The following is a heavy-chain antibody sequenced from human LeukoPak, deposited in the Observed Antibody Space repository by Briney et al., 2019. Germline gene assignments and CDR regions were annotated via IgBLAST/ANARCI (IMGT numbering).Heavy chain of an antibody. CDR3: AKGGQQLLNDWFDP. J-gene: IGHJ5*02. CDR2: ISWNSDNV. CDR1: GFTFDDYA. Sequence: GGSLRLSCAASGFTFDDYAMHWVRQAPGKGLEWISGISWNSDNVDYADSVKGRFTISRDNAKNSLYLQMNSLRTEDMALYYCAKGGQQLLNDWFDPWGQGTLVTVSS. D-gene: IGHD6-13*01. V-gene: IGHV3-9*03.